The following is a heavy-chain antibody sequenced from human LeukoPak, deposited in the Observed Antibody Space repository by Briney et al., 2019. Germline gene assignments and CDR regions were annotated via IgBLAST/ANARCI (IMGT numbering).Heavy chain of an antibody. J-gene: IGHJ4*02. CDR3: ARTPIYYFDNSGYYN. D-gene: IGHD3-22*01. CDR2: IYSSGST. V-gene: IGHV4-4*07. Sequence: SETLCFTCTVSGGSINNYYWSWIRQPAGKGLEWIGLIYSSGSTSYNPSLKSRVTMSVDTSKKQFSLRLSSVTAADTAVYYCARTPIYYFDNSGYYNWGQGTLVTVSS. CDR1: GGSINNYY.